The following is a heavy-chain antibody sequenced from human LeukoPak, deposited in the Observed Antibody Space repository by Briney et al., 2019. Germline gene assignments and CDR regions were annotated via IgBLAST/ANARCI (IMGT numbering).Heavy chain of an antibody. V-gene: IGHV1-69*13. D-gene: IGHD3-10*01. CDR3: ARDVSGSWYFDY. J-gene: IGHJ4*02. CDR2: IIPIFGTA. Sequence: ASVKVPCKASGGTFSSYAISWVRQAPGQGREWMGGIIPIFGTANYAQKFQGRVTITADESTSTAYMELSSLRSEDTAVYYCARDVSGSWYFDYWGQGTLVTVSS. CDR1: GGTFSSYA.